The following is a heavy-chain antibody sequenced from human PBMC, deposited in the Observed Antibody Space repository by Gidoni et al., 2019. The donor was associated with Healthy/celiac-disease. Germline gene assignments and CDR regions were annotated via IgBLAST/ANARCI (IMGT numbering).Heavy chain of an antibody. Sequence: EVQLVESGGGLVQHGRSLRLSCAASGFTFDDYAMHWVRQAPGKGLEWVSGISWNSGSIGYADSVKGRFTISRDNAKNSLYLQMNSLRAEDTALYYCAKDIAAAIDAFDIWGQGTMVTVSS. CDR2: ISWNSGSI. D-gene: IGHD6-13*01. V-gene: IGHV3-9*01. J-gene: IGHJ3*02. CDR1: GFTFDDYA. CDR3: AKDIAAAIDAFDI.